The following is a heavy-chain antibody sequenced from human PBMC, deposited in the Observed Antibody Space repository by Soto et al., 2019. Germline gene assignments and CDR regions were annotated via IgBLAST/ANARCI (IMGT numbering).Heavy chain of an antibody. D-gene: IGHD1-1*01. CDR1: GFTFDAYG. CDR3: ARIQLDTIMALDY. CDR2: VWSNGNLK. V-gene: IGHV3-33*01. Sequence: QVQLVESGGGVVQPGESLRLSCAASGFTFDAYGFHWVRQAPGKGLEWVAVVWSNGNLKYYADSVKGRFTISRDSSKSALNLQMNSLRADDTAVYYCARIQLDTIMALDYWGQGTLVTVSS. J-gene: IGHJ4*02.